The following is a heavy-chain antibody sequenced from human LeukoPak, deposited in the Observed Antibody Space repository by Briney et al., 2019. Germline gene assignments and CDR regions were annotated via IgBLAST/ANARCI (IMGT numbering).Heavy chain of an antibody. D-gene: IGHD1-26*01. CDR1: GGFISSSSYY. Sequence: PSETLSLTCTVSGGFISSSSYYWGWIRQPPGKGLEWIGSIYYSGSTYYNPSLKSRVTISVDTSKNQFSLKLSSVTAADTAVYYCASPEWELLPWGQGTLVTVSS. J-gene: IGHJ5*02. V-gene: IGHV4-39*01. CDR3: ASPEWELLP. CDR2: IYYSGST.